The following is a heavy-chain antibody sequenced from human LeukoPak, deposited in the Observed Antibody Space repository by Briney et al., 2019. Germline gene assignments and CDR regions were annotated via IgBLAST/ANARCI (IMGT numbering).Heavy chain of an antibody. J-gene: IGHJ5*02. D-gene: IGHD6-13*01. V-gene: IGHV3-33*01. Sequence: GGSLRLSCAASGFTFSNYGMHWVRQAPGKGLEWVAVICNDGSYKSYGDSVKGRFTISRDNSKNTLFLQMNSLRADDTAVYYCARDTLIAAPKTGTVTRIGWFDTWGQGTLVTVSS. CDR3: ARDTLIAAPKTGTVTRIGWFDT. CDR2: ICNDGSYK. CDR1: GFTFSNYG.